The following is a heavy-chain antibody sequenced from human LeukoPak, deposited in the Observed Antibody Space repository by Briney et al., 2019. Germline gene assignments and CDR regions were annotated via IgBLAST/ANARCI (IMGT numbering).Heavy chain of an antibody. D-gene: IGHD3-22*01. Sequence: QSGGSLRLSCAASGFTFSTYAMSWVRQAPGKGLEWVSAFSGNGGSTYYADSVRGRFTISRDNSKNTLYLQMNSLRAEDTAVYYCAKDLHSSGYYFWYFDYWGQGTLVTVSS. J-gene: IGHJ4*02. CDR1: GFTFSTYA. CDR3: AKDLHSSGYYFWYFDY. V-gene: IGHV3-23*01. CDR2: FSGNGGST.